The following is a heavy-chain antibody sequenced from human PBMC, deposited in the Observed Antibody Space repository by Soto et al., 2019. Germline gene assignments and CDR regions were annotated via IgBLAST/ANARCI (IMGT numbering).Heavy chain of an antibody. CDR3: ARESTYYYDSIGAFDI. Sequence: GGSLRLSCAASGFTFSSYGMHWVRQAPGKGLEWVAVIWYDGGNKYYADSVKGRFTISRDNSKNTLYLQMNSLRAEDTAVYYCARESTYYYDSIGAFDIWGQGTMVTVSS. CDR1: GFTFSSYG. V-gene: IGHV3-33*01. CDR2: IWYDGGNK. D-gene: IGHD3-22*01. J-gene: IGHJ3*02.